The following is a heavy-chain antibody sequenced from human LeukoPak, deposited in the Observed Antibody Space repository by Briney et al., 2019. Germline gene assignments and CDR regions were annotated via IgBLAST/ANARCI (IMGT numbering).Heavy chain of an antibody. CDR1: GGSISSYY. CDR3: ARGSSGIMKVFDY. D-gene: IGHD3-22*01. V-gene: IGHV4-59*01. CDR2: IYYSGST. Sequence: KTSETLSLTCTVSGGSISSYYWSWIRQPPGKGLEWIGYIYYSGSTNYNPSLKSRVTISVDTSKNQFSLKLSSVTAADTAVYYCARGSSGIMKVFDYWGQGTLVTVSS. J-gene: IGHJ4*02.